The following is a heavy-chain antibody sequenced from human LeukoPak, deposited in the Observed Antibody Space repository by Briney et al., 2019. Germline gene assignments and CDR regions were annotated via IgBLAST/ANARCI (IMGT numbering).Heavy chain of an antibody. CDR1: GRSFSDYY. CDR3: VRGGYWLFDY. CDR2: INHSGST. V-gene: IGHV4-34*01. J-gene: IGHJ4*02. Sequence: SETLSLTCAVLGRSFSDYYWTWIRQPPGKGLEWIGEINHSGSTNYNPALKRRVTISIDTSNKQFSLKLSSVTATDTAVYYCVRGGYWLFDYWDQGTLVTVSS. D-gene: IGHD2-8*02.